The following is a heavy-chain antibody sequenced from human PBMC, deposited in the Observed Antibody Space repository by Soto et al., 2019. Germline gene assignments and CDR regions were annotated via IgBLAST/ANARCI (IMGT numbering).Heavy chain of an antibody. V-gene: IGHV4-59*12. CDR2: IYYSGST. Sequence: PSETLSLTCTVSGVSFSSYYCSWIRLSPGKGLEWIGYIYYSGSTNYNPSLKSRVTISVDSAKNSMYLQMNSLTVEDTAIYYCASLDTARIQIAGYWGQGIQVTVSS. CDR1: GVSFSSYY. CDR3: ASLDTARIQIAGY. J-gene: IGHJ4*02. D-gene: IGHD5-18*01.